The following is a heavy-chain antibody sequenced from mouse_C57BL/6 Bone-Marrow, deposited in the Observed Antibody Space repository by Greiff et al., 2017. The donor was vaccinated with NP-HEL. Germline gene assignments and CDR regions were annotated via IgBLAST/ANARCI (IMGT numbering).Heavy chain of an antibody. Sequence: LQQSGAELVRPGSSVKLSCKDSYFAFMASAMHWVKQRPGHGLEWIGSFTLYSDATEYSENFKGKATLTANTSSITAYMERSGLTCEDSAVYYCARGRNGYPYYFDYGGQGTTLTVSS. D-gene: IGHD2-2*01. V-gene: IGHV1-49*01. CDR1: YFAFMASA. CDR2: FTLYSDAT. J-gene: IGHJ2*01. CDR3: ARGRNGYPYYFDY.